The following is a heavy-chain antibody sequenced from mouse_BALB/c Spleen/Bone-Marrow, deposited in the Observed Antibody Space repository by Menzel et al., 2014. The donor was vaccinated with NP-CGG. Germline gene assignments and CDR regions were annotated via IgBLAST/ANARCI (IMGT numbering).Heavy chain of an antibody. CDR1: GFTFSSYG. J-gene: IGHJ4*01. Sequence: VHVKQSGGDLVKPGGSLKLSCAASGFTFSSYGFFWVRQTPDKRLEWVATISNGGTFTYYPDSVKGRFTISRDNAKNTLYLQMSSLKSEDTAMYYCSRRQSGNYAMDYWGQGTSVTVSS. CDR2: ISNGGTFT. CDR3: SRRQSGNYAMDY. V-gene: IGHV5-6*01.